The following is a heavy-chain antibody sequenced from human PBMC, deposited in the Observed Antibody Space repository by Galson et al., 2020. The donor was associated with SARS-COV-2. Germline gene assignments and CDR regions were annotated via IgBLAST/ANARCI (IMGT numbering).Heavy chain of an antibody. CDR1: GFTFNIFA. CDR3: ARYPGGSYYSSPDF. J-gene: IGHJ4*02. Sequence: GGSLRLSCAASGFTFNIFAMTWVRQAPGEGLEWVSSISSNGGKTFYADSVKGRFTISRDNSRNMLFLQMHSLRPEDTALYYCARYPGGSYYSSPDFWGQGTLVTVSS. D-gene: IGHD1-26*01. CDR2: ISSNGGKT. V-gene: IGHV3-23*01.